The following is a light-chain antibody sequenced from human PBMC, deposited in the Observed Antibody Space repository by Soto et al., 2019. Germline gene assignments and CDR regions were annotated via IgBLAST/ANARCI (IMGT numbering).Light chain of an antibody. CDR3: QQYISTGT. CDR1: HYSSGL. V-gene: IGKV1-5*01. Sequence: EIQMTKSPSTLSASVGDRVTITCRASHYSSGLLAWEQHKPGKSPRLLIYDASMLHIGAPSSFSCSGSGTEFTLTISSLQPDDYATKYFQQYISTGTWGQG. J-gene: IGKJ1*01. CDR2: DAS.